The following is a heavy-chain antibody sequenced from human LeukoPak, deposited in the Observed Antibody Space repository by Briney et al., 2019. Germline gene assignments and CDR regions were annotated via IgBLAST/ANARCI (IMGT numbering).Heavy chain of an antibody. Sequence: SETLSLTCTVSGGSISTNYWRWIRQPPGKGLEWVGSISYTGNTNYNPSLKSRVTISVDASKNQCSLKLTSVTAADTAVYYCASVRLGYNSPFDSWGQGTLVTVSS. D-gene: IGHD5-24*01. V-gene: IGHV4-59*01. J-gene: IGHJ4*02. CDR1: GGSISTNY. CDR2: ISYTGNT. CDR3: ASVRLGYNSPFDS.